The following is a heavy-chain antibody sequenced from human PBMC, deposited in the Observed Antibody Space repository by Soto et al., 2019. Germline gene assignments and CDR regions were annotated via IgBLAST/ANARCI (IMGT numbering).Heavy chain of an antibody. J-gene: IGHJ3*01. CDR3: VRDVHHGFAV. Sequence: VASVKVSCKASGYTFSTYGISWVRQAPGQGLEWMGWISANSGNTNYAQKVQGRVTMTKDTSTTTVYMELRSLSSDDTALYYCVRDVHHGFAVWGQGTMVTVSS. V-gene: IGHV1-18*01. CDR2: ISANSGNT. CDR1: GYTFSTYG.